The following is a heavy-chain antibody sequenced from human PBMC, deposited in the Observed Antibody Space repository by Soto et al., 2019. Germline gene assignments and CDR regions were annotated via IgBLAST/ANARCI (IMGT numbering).Heavy chain of an antibody. CDR1: GFTFINYG. CDR3: AKIRTSGGIDY. V-gene: IGHV3-23*01. J-gene: IGHJ4*02. CDR2: ISGDGAAT. Sequence: GGSLRLSCAASGFTFINYGMTWVRQAPGKGLEWVSSISGDGAATFYSDSVKGRFTIHRDNSKNTMNLQMISLRAEDMAVYYCAKIRTSGGIDYWGQGALVTVSS. D-gene: IGHD1-1*01.